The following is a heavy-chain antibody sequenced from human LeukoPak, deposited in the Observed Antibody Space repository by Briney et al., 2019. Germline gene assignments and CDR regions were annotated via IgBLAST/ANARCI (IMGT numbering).Heavy chain of an antibody. V-gene: IGHV3-7*01. CDR1: GFTFSSYW. CDR3: ARDGRYDYAPDAFDI. CDR2: IKQDGSEK. D-gene: IGHD3-16*01. J-gene: IGHJ3*02. Sequence: GGSLRLSCAASGFTFSSYWMSWVRQAPGKGLEWVANIKQDGSEKYYVDSVKGRFTISRDNAKNSLYLQMNSLRAEDTAVYYCARDGRYDYAPDAFDIWGQGTMVTVSS.